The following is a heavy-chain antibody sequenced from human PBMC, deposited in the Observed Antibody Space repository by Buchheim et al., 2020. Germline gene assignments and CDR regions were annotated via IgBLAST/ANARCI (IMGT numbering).Heavy chain of an antibody. D-gene: IGHD3-10*01. V-gene: IGHV3-74*01. CDR1: GFTFSDSW. Sequence: EVQLVESGGGLVQPGGSLRLSCAASGFTFSDSWIHWVRQAPGKGLVWVSRINPDGSNTAYADSVQGRFTISRDNSKNTLYLQMNSLRAEDTAVYYCAKDEGAPYYYGSGSYYNVDYFDYWGQGTL. J-gene: IGHJ4*02. CDR3: AKDEGAPYYYGSGSYYNVDYFDY. CDR2: INPDGSNT.